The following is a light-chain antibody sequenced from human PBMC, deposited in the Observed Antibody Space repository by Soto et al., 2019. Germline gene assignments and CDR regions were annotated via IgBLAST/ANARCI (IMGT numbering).Light chain of an antibody. CDR1: SSDVGGFNY. J-gene: IGLJ1*01. V-gene: IGLV2-14*03. CDR2: DVT. CDR3: NSYTSSSTYV. Sequence: QSVQTQPGSESGSPGQSNTISCTGTSSDVGGFNYVSWYQQHPGKAPKLMIYDVTNRPSGVSYRFSGSKSGNTASLTISGLQAEDEADYYCNSYTSSSTYVFGTGTKVTVL.